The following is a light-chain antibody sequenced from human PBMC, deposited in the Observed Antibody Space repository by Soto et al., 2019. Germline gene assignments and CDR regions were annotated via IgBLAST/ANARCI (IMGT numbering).Light chain of an antibody. CDR3: QQAKGFPS. Sequence: DLQMTQSPSSVSASVGDRVTITCRASQDIASWLAWYQQKPGKAPKLLIYAASGLQSGVPSRFSGSGSGTDFTLTISSLQPEDFATYYCQQAKGFPSFGGGTKVEIK. J-gene: IGKJ4*01. CDR2: AAS. V-gene: IGKV1D-12*01. CDR1: QDIASW.